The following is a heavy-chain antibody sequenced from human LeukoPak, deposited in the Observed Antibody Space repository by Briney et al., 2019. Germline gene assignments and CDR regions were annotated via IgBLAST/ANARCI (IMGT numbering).Heavy chain of an antibody. D-gene: IGHD3-10*01. CDR1: GFTFSSYA. V-gene: IGHV3-30*04. CDR2: ISYDGSNK. Sequence: GGSLRLSCAAPGFTFSSYAMHWVRQAPGKGLEWVAVISYDGSNKYYADSVKGRFTISRDNSKNTLYLQMNSLRAEDTAVYYCARNGSGSYSNALDYWGQGTLVTVSS. CDR3: ARNGSGSYSNALDY. J-gene: IGHJ4*02.